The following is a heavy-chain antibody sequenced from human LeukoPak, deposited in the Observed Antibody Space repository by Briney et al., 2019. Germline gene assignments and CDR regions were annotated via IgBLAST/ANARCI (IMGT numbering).Heavy chain of an antibody. J-gene: IGHJ4*02. CDR2: IDLSGNVK. D-gene: IGHD1-7*01. CDR1: GFIFSDYY. Sequence: GGSLRLSCAASGFIFSDYYMSWVRQAPGKGLEWLSYIDLSGNVKYYVDSVKGRFTISRDNAKNSLHLQMDSLRADDTAMYYCARDPNYGVHYFDYWGQGTLVTVSS. V-gene: IGHV3-11*04. CDR3: ARDPNYGVHYFDY.